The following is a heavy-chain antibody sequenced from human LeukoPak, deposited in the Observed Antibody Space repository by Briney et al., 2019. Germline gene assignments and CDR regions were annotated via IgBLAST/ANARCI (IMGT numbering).Heavy chain of an antibody. CDR2: IKSKTDGGTT. CDR3: TTDARYWGSRDY. V-gene: IGHV3-15*01. CDR1: GFASSNAW. Sequence: PGGSLRPSCAASGFASSNAWMNWVRQAPGEGLEWVGRIKSKTDGGTTDYVAPVKGRFTISRDDSKTTLYLQMNSLKTEDTAVYYCTTDARYWGSRDYWGQGTLVTVSS. D-gene: IGHD3-16*01. J-gene: IGHJ4*02.